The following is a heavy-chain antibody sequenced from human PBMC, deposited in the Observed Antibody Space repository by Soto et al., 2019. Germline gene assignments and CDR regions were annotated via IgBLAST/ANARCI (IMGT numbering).Heavy chain of an antibody. J-gene: IGHJ6*02. V-gene: IGHV5-51*01. CDR3: ARPSRGDVWSGYKGPKYYYYGMDV. Sequence: GESLKISCKGSGYNFNAYWIAWVRQMPGKGLEWMGIIYPSDSDTRYSPSFQGQVTISADKSISTAYLQWSSLKASDTAMYFCARPSRGDVWSGYKGPKYYYYGMDVWGQGTTVTVSS. CDR1: GYNFNAYW. CDR2: IYPSDSDT. D-gene: IGHD3-3*01.